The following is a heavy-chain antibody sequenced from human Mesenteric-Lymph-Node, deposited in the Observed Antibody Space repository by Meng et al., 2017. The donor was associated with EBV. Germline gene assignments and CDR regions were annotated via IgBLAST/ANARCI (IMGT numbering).Heavy chain of an antibody. Sequence: QVQLEEAGPGLGKPSGTLSLTCAVSSGSISSSNWWSWVRQPPGKGLEWIGEIYHNGNTNYNPSLKSRVTISVDKSKNQFSLKLNSVTAADTAVYYCARADSSGPWHFDYWGQGTLVTVSS. CDR2: IYHNGNT. CDR3: ARADSSGPWHFDY. D-gene: IGHD3-22*01. V-gene: IGHV4-4*02. J-gene: IGHJ4*02. CDR1: SGSISSSNW.